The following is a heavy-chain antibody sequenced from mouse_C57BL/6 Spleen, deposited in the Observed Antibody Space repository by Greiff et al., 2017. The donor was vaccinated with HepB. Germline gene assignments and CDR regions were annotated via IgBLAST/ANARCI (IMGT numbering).Heavy chain of an antibody. V-gene: IGHV1-81*01. CDR3: ARFYYGSSYLYAMDY. D-gene: IGHD1-1*01. CDR2: IYPRSGNT. Sequence: VQLQQSGAELARPGASVKLSCKASGYTFTSYGISWVKQRTGQGLEWIGEIYPRSGNTYYNEKFKGKATLTADKSSSTAYMELRSLTSEDSAVYFFARFYYGSSYLYAMDYWGQGTSVTVSS. J-gene: IGHJ4*01. CDR1: GYTFTSYG.